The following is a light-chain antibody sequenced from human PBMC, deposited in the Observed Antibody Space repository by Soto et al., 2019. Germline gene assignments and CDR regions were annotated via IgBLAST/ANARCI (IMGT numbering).Light chain of an antibody. J-gene: IGKJ2*01. V-gene: IGKV1-5*03. CDR1: QSVSPW. CDR2: QAS. Sequence: DLHMTQSPSTLSVSVRDRVTITCRASQSVSPWLAWYQQKPGKAPRLLIYQASTLESGVPSRFSGRGADTEFTLTISSLQPDDLATYYCQQYHSYPYTFGQGTKLEI. CDR3: QQYHSYPYT.